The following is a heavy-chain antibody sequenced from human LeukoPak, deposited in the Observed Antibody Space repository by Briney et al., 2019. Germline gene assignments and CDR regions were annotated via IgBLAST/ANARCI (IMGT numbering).Heavy chain of an antibody. J-gene: IGHJ5*01. V-gene: IGHV1-8*01. D-gene: IGHD6-13*01. Sequence: GASEKVSCKASGYTLTRYDINWVRQAPGDGLEWMGWMNPNSDNTGYAQKFQGRVTMTRNTSISTAYMELISLRSEATAVYYCARARRSSSCYWFDSWGQGTLVTVSS. CDR2: MNPNSDNT. CDR3: ARARRSSSCYWFDS. CDR1: GYTLTRYD.